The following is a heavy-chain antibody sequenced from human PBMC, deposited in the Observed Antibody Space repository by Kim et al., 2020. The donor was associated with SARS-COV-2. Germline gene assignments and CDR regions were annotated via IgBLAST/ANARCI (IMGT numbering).Heavy chain of an antibody. Sequence: NDSAIAVKSRITINSDTSKIQFSLQLNSVTPEDTAVYYCARRSVDKGTDYWGQGTLVTVSS. CDR3: ARRSVDKGTDY. V-gene: IGHV6-1*01. J-gene: IGHJ4*02. D-gene: IGHD3-10*01. CDR2: N.